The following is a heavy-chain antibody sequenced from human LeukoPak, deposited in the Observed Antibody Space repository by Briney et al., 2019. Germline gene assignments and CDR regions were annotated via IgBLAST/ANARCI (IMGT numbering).Heavy chain of an antibody. CDR1: GFTFSSYW. V-gene: IGHV3-7*01. CDR2: IKQDGSEK. J-gene: IGHJ4*02. CDR3: ARDGYSSSWYGEPAFFDY. Sequence: GGSLRLSCAASGFTFSSYWMSWVRQAPGKGLEWVANIKQDGSEKYYVDSVKGRFTISRDNAKNSLYLQMNSLRAEDTAVYYCARDGYSSSWYGEPAFFDYWGQGTLVTVSS. D-gene: IGHD6-13*01.